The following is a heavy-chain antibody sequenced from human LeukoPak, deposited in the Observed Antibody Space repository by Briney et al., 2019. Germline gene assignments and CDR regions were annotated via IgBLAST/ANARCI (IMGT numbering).Heavy chain of an antibody. J-gene: IGHJ5*02. Sequence: GGSLRLSCAASGFTFSNYAMNWVRQAPGKGLEWVSGISGGGGSTYYADSVKGRFTISRDNSKNTLYLQMDSLRAEDTALYYCAKGSGINHYHWIDPWGQGTLVTVSS. CDR2: ISGGGGST. CDR1: GFTFSNYA. CDR3: AKGSGINHYHWIDP. V-gene: IGHV3-23*01. D-gene: IGHD1-14*01.